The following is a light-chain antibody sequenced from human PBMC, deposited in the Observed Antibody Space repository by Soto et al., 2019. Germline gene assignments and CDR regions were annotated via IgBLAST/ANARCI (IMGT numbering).Light chain of an antibody. V-gene: IGKV1-5*03. CDR2: KAS. J-gene: IGKJ1*01. CDR3: QQYDVLST. CDR1: QSISSW. Sequence: IQMTQSPSTLSASVGGTVIITCRASQSISSWLAWYQHRPGMAPKLLIYKASTLQSGVPSRFSGTGYGTDFTLTNSPLQPDDSATYYCQQYDVLSTFGQGTKV.